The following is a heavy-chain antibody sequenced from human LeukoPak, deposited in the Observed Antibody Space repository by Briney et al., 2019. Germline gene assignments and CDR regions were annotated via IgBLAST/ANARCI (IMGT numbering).Heavy chain of an antibody. CDR1: GFTFSSYG. CDR2: ISYDGSNK. Sequence: GGSLRLSCAASGFTFSSYGMHWVRQAPGKGLEWVAVISYDGSNKYYADSVKGRFTISRDNSKSTLYLQMNSLRAEDTAVYYCAKDQIMREQRLPDYWGQGTLVTVSS. CDR3: AKDQIMREQRLPDY. V-gene: IGHV3-30*18. J-gene: IGHJ4*02. D-gene: IGHD3-16*01.